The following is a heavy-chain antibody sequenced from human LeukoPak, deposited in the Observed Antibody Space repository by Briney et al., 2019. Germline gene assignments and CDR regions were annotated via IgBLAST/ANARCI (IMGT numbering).Heavy chain of an antibody. Sequence: KPSETLSLTCTVSGGSISSSSYYWGWIRQPPGKGLEWIGSIYYSGSTYYNPSLKSRVTISVDTSKNQFSLKLSSVTAADTAVYYCARAGYSYAYYFDYWGQGTLVTVSS. D-gene: IGHD5-18*01. CDR2: IYYSGST. J-gene: IGHJ4*02. CDR3: ARAGYSYAYYFDY. V-gene: IGHV4-39*07. CDR1: GGSISSSSYY.